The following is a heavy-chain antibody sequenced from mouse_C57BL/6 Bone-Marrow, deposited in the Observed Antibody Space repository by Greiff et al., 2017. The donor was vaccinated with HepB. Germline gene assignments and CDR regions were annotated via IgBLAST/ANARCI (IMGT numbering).Heavy chain of an antibody. J-gene: IGHJ2*01. CDR3: ARDHSSGYDFDY. Sequence: DVQLVESGGGLVKPGGSLKLSCAASGFTFSSYAMSWVRQTPEKRLEWVATISDGGSYTYYPDNVKGRFTISRDNAKNNLYLQMSHLKSEDTAMYYCARDHSSGYDFDYWGQGTTLTVSS. CDR2: ISDGGSYT. CDR1: GFTFSSYA. D-gene: IGHD3-2*02. V-gene: IGHV5-4*01.